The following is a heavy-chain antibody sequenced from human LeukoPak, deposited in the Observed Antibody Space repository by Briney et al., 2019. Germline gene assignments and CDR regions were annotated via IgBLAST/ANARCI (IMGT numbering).Heavy chain of an antibody. CDR2: IYHSGST. Sequence: SETLSLTCTVSGGSISSSSYYWGWIRQPPGKGLEWIGEIYHSGSTNYNPSLKSRVTISVDKSKNQFSLKLSSVTAADTAVYYCARGGSGYCSGGSCSPTPSYNWFDPWGQGTLVTVSS. J-gene: IGHJ5*02. D-gene: IGHD2-15*01. CDR1: GGSISSSSYY. CDR3: ARGGSGYCSGGSCSPTPSYNWFDP. V-gene: IGHV4-39*07.